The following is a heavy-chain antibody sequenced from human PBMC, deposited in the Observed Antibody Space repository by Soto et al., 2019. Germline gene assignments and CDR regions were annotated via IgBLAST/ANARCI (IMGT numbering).Heavy chain of an antibody. V-gene: IGHV3-21*01. CDR3: ARDPPTGTTLDWVDS. J-gene: IGHJ5*01. Sequence: EVQLVESGGGLVKPGGSLRLSCAASGFSFSSDSMAWVRQAPGKGREWVSSISSSGSFMNYADSVKGRFTISRDNARNSLYLQMSGLKDEDTAVYYCARDPPTGTTLDWVDSWGQGTLVTVSS. CDR2: ISSSGSFM. CDR1: GFSFSSDS. D-gene: IGHD1-7*01.